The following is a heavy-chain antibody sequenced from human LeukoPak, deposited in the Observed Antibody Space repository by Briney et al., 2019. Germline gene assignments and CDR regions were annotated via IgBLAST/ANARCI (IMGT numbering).Heavy chain of an antibody. CDR1: GFTFSSYG. D-gene: IGHD2-2*02. CDR3: AKGCSSTSCYTLD. J-gene: IGHJ4*02. CDR2: IRYDGSNK. V-gene: IGHV3-30*02. Sequence: AGGSLRLSCAASGFTFSSYGMHWVRQAPGKGLEWVAFIRYDGSNKYYADSVKGRFTISRDNSKNTLYLQMNSLRAEDTAVYYCAKGCSSTSCYTLDWGQGTLVTVSS.